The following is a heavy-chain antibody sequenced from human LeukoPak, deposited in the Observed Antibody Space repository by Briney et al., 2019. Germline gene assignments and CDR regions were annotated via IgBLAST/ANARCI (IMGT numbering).Heavy chain of an antibody. J-gene: IGHJ4*02. CDR1: GFTFSTYA. V-gene: IGHV3-23*01. Sequence: GSLRLSCAASGFTFSTYAMSWVRQAPGQGLEWVSSISGDGGSTYYAESVKGRFTISRDNSKNTLYPQMNSLRAEDTAVYYCAKRPDCSTTNCFRFEYWGQGTLVTVSS. CDR2: ISGDGGST. D-gene: IGHD2-2*01. CDR3: AKRPDCSTTNCFRFEY.